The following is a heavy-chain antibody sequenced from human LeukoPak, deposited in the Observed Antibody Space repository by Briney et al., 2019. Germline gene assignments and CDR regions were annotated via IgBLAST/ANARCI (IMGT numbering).Heavy chain of an antibody. D-gene: IGHD1-26*01. V-gene: IGHV1-2*02. CDR3: ARPLKSGNYGRFDP. CDR1: GYTFSCYF. Sequence: ASVKVSCKAAGYTFSCYFLHWVRQAPGRGLEWMGWITPNSGGTNYAQKFQGRVTMTRDTSSNTAYMELSSLTSDDTAVYYCARPLKSGNYGRFDPWGQGTLVTVSS. J-gene: IGHJ5*02. CDR2: ITPNSGGT.